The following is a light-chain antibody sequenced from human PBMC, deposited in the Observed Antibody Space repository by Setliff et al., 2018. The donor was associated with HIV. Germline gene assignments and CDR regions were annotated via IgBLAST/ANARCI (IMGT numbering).Light chain of an antibody. CDR2: DVK. CDR3: SPRIVSSAIHG. J-gene: IGLJ1*01. Sequence: QSAPAQPASVSGSPGQSITISCTGTSSDLGGYNYVSWYQQHPGKAPKLVIYDVKDRPSGVSNRFSGSKSGNTASLTISGLQAEDEADYYCSPRIVSSAIHGFGTGTKVTVL. CDR1: SSDLGGYNY. V-gene: IGLV2-14*03.